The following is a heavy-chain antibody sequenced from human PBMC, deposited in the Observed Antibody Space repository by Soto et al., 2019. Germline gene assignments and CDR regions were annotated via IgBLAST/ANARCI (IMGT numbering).Heavy chain of an antibody. V-gene: IGHV3-30-3*01. CDR3: ARGTEDSSGLNVY. CDR1: GFTFSNYA. Sequence: PGGSLRLSCVVSGFTFSNYAMHWVRQAPGKRLQWVAVISYDGNNKYYADSVKGRFTISRDNSKNTLYLQMNTLRGADTAVYYCARGTEDSSGLNVYWGPGTLVTVSS. D-gene: IGHD3-22*01. J-gene: IGHJ4*02. CDR2: ISYDGNNK.